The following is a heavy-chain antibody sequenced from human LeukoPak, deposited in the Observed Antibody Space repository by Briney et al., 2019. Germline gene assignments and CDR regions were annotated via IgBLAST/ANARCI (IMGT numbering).Heavy chain of an antibody. CDR2: ISGSGGST. CDR1: GFTFSCYA. CDR3: AKDWFGELLPAFDY. Sequence: GGSLRLSCAASGFTFSCYAMSWVRQAPGKGLEWVSAISGSGGSTYYADSVKGRFTISRDNSKNTLYLQMNSLRAEDTAVYYCAKDWFGELLPAFDYWGQGTLVTVSS. J-gene: IGHJ4*02. V-gene: IGHV3-23*01. D-gene: IGHD3-10*01.